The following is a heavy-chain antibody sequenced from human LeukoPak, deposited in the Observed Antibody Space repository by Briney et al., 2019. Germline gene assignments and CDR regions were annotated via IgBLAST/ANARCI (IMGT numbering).Heavy chain of an antibody. Sequence: ASVKASCKASGYTFTSYGITWVRQAPGQGLEWMGWISAYNGNTNYAQKLQGRVTMTTDTSTSTAYMELRSLRSDDTAVYYCARSNYYDSSGYYGAWGQGTLVTVSS. CDR3: ARSNYYDSSGYYGA. J-gene: IGHJ5*02. CDR2: ISAYNGNT. D-gene: IGHD3-22*01. V-gene: IGHV1-18*01. CDR1: GYTFTSYG.